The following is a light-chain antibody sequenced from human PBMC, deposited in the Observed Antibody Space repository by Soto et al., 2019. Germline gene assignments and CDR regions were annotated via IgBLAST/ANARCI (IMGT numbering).Light chain of an antibody. J-gene: IGLJ1*01. V-gene: IGLV1-40*01. CDR1: SSNIGAGHD. Sequence: QSALTQPPSVSGAPGQRVTISCTGNSSNIGAGHDVHWYQQLPGTAPKLLIYGNTNRPSGVPDRFSGSKSGTSASLAITGLQAEDEADYYCQSYDSSLSGYVFGTGTKVTVL. CDR2: GNT. CDR3: QSYDSSLSGYV.